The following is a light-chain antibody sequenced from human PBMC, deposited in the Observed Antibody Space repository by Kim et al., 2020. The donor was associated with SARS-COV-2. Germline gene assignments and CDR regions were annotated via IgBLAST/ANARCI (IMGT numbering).Light chain of an antibody. CDR1: QRINRNY. CDR2: AAS. CDR3: QQYGTSPWT. V-gene: IGKV3-20*01. Sequence: SPGEGATLSCKASQRINRNYLAWYQQKPGQAPSLLIYAASSRATGIPDRFSGSGSGTDFTLTISRLEPEDFGVFYCQQYGTSPWTFGQGTEVDIK. J-gene: IGKJ1*01.